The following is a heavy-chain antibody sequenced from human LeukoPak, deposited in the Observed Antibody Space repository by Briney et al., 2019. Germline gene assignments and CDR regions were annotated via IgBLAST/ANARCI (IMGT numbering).Heavy chain of an antibody. CDR3: ARDFHYYDAFDI. D-gene: IGHD3-10*01. V-gene: IGHV3-33*05. CDR1: GFTFSSYG. J-gene: IGHJ3*02. Sequence: PGGSLRLSCAASGFTFSSYGMHWVRQAPGKGLEWVAVISYDGSNKYYADSVKGRFTISRDNSKNTLYLQMNSLRAEDTAVYYCARDFHYYDAFDIWGQGTMVTVSS. CDR2: ISYDGSNK.